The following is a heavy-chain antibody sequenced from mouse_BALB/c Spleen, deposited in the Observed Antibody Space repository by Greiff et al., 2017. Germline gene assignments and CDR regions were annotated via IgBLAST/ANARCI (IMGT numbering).Heavy chain of an antibody. V-gene: IGHV14-4*02. CDR1: GFNIKDYY. CDR3: KGTGTNLDY. CDR2: IDPENGDT. Sequence: EVQLQQSGAELVRSGASVKLSCTASGFNIKDYYMHWVKQRPEQGLEWIGWIDPENGDTEYAPKFQGKATMTADTPSNTAYLQLSSLTSEDTAVYYCKGTGTNLDYWGQGTTLTVSS. J-gene: IGHJ2*01. D-gene: IGHD4-1*01.